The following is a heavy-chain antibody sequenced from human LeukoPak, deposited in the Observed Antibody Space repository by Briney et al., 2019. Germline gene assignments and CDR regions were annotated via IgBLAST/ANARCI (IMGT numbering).Heavy chain of an antibody. J-gene: IGHJ4*02. Sequence: GGSLRLSCAASGLSFSSFWMAWVRQAPGKGLEWVANIKPDGGEKYYVDSVKGRFTISRDNARNSLYLQVNSLRAEDTAVYYCAREGSGGYFYYFDYRGQGTLVTVSS. V-gene: IGHV3-7*01. CDR3: AREGSGGYFYYFDY. D-gene: IGHD5-12*01. CDR2: IKPDGGEK. CDR1: GLSFSSFW.